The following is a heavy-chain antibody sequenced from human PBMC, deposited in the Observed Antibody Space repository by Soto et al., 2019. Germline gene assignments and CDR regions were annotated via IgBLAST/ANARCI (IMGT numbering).Heavy chain of an antibody. Sequence: QVQLQESGPGLVKPSGTLSLTCAVSGGSITSSNWWGWVRQPPGKGLEWIGEIYHSGSTNYNPSLKSRVTTSVDKTKDQFSLKMSSAAAADMAVYYCARVSGSYYYGMDVWGQWTTVTVSS. CDR3: ARVSGSYYYGMDV. V-gene: IGHV4-4*02. CDR1: GGSITSSNW. CDR2: IYHSGST. D-gene: IGHD1-26*01. J-gene: IGHJ6*02.